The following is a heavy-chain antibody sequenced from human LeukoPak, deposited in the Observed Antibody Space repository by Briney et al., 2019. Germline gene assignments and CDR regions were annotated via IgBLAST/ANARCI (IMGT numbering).Heavy chain of an antibody. V-gene: IGHV4-59*08. CDR1: GGSISSYY. CDR3: ARPTSKLGSFDY. Sequence: PSETLSLTCTVSGGSISSYYWSWIRQPPGKGLEWIGYIYYSGSTNYNPSLKSRVTISVDTSKNQFSLKMRPVTAADTAVYYCARPTSKLGSFDYWGQGTLVTVSS. CDR2: IYYSGST. D-gene: IGHD2/OR15-2a*01. J-gene: IGHJ4*02.